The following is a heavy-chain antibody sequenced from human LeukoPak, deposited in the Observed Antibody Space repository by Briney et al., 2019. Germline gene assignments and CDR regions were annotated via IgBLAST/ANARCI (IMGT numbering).Heavy chain of an antibody. CDR2: ISYDGSNK. J-gene: IGHJ4*02. Sequence: GGSLRLSCAASGFTFSSYGMHWVRQAPGKGLEWVAVISYDGSNKYYADSVKGRFTISRDNSKNTLYLQMNSLRAEDTAVYYCAKDSDIVATILDYWGQGTLVTVSS. D-gene: IGHD5-12*01. V-gene: IGHV3-30*18. CDR3: AKDSDIVATILDY. CDR1: GFTFSSYG.